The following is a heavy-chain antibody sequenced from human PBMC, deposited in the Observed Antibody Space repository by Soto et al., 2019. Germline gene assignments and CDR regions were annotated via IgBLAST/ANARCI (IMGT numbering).Heavy chain of an antibody. Sequence: QVQLEQSGAEVKKPGASVKVSCKASGYIFTSYFIHWVRQAPGQMLELMGWINAGNGNTKYSQKFQGRVPFTRDTSANTAYMELSSLRSEDTALYYCAREGLVRGVLRGIRFDPWGQGTLVTVSS. CDR3: AREGLVRGVLRGIRFDP. D-gene: IGHD3-10*01. J-gene: IGHJ5*02. CDR1: GYIFTSYF. CDR2: INAGNGNT. V-gene: IGHV1-3*01.